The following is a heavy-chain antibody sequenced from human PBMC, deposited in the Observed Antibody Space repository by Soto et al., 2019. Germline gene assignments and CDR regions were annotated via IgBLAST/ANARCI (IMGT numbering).Heavy chain of an antibody. CDR3: AKVPPLITMVRGVINGFDP. J-gene: IGHJ5*02. D-gene: IGHD3-10*01. Sequence: PGGSLRLSCAASGFTFSSYAMSWVRQAPGKGLEWVSAISGSGGSTYYADSVKGRFTISRDNSKNTLYLQMNSLRAEDTAVYYCAKVPPLITMVRGVINGFDPWGQGTLVTVSS. CDR2: ISGSGGST. CDR1: GFTFSSYA. V-gene: IGHV3-23*01.